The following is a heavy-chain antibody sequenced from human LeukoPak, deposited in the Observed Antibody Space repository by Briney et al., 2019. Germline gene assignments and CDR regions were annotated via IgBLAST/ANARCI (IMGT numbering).Heavy chain of an antibody. CDR3: ARDLRGSGSYSQTGDWFDP. CDR1: GYTFTSYG. V-gene: IGHV1-18*01. CDR2: ISAYNGNT. J-gene: IGHJ5*02. D-gene: IGHD3-10*01. Sequence: ASVKVSCKASGYTFTSYGISWVRQAPGQGLEWMGWISAYNGNTNYAQKLQGRVTMTTDTSTSTAYMELRSLRSDDTAVYYRARDLRGSGSYSQTGDWFDPWGQGTLVTVSS.